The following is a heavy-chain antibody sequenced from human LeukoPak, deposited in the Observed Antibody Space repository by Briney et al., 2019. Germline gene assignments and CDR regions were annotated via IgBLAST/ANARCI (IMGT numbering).Heavy chain of an antibody. D-gene: IGHD2-15*01. J-gene: IGHJ6*03. CDR1: GFTVSSNS. Sequence: GGSLRLSCTVSGFTVSSNSMSWARQAPGKGLEWVSFIYSDNTHYSDSVKGRFTISRDNSKNTLYLQMNSLRAEDTAVYYCAKVRLGYCSGGSCSRGGTPMDVWGKGTTVTISS. CDR2: IYSDNT. V-gene: IGHV3-66*03. CDR3: AKVRLGYCSGGSCSRGGTPMDV.